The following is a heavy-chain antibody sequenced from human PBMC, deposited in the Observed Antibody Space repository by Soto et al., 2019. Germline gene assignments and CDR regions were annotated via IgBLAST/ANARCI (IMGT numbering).Heavy chain of an antibody. Sequence: GGSLRLSCAASGFTFSNAWINWVRQAPGKGLEWVGRIKSKTDGGTTDYAAPVKGRFAISRDDSKNIMYLQMNSLRIEDTAVYYCTIDSYSTMLIVRFDYWGHGTLVTVSS. D-gene: IGHD3-22*01. CDR1: GFTFSNAW. CDR3: TIDSYSTMLIVRFDY. J-gene: IGHJ4*01. CDR2: IKSKTDGGTT. V-gene: IGHV3-15*07.